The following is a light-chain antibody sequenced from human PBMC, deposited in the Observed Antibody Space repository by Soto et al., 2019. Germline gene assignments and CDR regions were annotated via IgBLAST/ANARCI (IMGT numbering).Light chain of an antibody. J-gene: IGLJ2*01. CDR2: GNT. Sequence: QAVVTQPPSVSGAPGQRVTISCTGSSSNIGAGYDVHWYQQFRGTAPKLLIYGNTNRPSGVPDRFSGSKSGTSASLAITGLQAEDEADYYCQSYDSSLSGSGVFGGGTKLTVL. CDR1: SSNIGAGYD. CDR3: QSYDSSLSGSGV. V-gene: IGLV1-40*01.